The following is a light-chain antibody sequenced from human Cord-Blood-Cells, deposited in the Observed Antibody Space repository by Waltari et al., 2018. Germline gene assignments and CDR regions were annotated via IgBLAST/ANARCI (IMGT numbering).Light chain of an antibody. CDR2: AAS. Sequence: EIQMTQSPSSLSASVGDRVTITCRASQSISSYFNWYQQKPGKAPKLLIYAASSLQSGVPSRFSCSGSGTDFTLTISSLQPEDFATYYFQQSYSTLALTFGGGTKVEIK. CDR3: QQSYSTLALT. CDR1: QSISSY. V-gene: IGKV1-39*01. J-gene: IGKJ4*01.